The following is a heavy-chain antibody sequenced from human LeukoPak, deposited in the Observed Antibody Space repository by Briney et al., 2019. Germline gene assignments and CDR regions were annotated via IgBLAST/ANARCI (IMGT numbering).Heavy chain of an antibody. CDR3: ASLGFSLEDYFDY. CDR1: GGSISSYY. D-gene: IGHD1-1*01. V-gene: IGHV4-59*08. CDR2: TYYSGST. Sequence: SAALSLSYAAAGGSISSYYWSWIRPPPGEGLGWIGYTYYSGSTNYNPSLKSRVTISIDTSKNQVSLKLSSVTAADTAVYYCASLGFSLEDYFDYWGQGTLVTVSS. J-gene: IGHJ4*02.